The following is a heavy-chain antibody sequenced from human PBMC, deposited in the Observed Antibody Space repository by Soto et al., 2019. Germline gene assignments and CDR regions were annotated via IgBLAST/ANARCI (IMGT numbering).Heavy chain of an antibody. CDR1: GFTFSSHA. J-gene: IGHJ4*01. CDR3: AREVEWAFDY. Sequence: QVQLVESGGGVVQPGRSLRLSCAVSGFTFSSHAMHWVRQAPGKGLEWVAVISRDGSIKNYADSVKGRFTISSDDSQNTLYLQMNSLKTEDTAVYYCAREVEWAFDYWGHGTLVTVSS. CDR2: ISRDGSIK. V-gene: IGHV3-30*04. D-gene: IGHD3-3*01.